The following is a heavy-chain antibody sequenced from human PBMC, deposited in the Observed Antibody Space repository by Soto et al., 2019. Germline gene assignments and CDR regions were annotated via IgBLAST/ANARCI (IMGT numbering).Heavy chain of an antibody. CDR1: GGSISSGGYY. J-gene: IGHJ6*02. Sequence: QVQLQESGPGLVKPSQTLSLTCTVSGGSISSGGYYWSWIRQHPGKGLAWIGYIYYSGSTYYNPSLKSRVTISVDTSKNHFSLKLSSVTAADTAVYDCARIPYCSSTSCFSYYGMDVWGQGTTVTVSS. CDR3: ARIPYCSSTSCFSYYGMDV. V-gene: IGHV4-31*03. CDR2: IYYSGST. D-gene: IGHD2-2*01.